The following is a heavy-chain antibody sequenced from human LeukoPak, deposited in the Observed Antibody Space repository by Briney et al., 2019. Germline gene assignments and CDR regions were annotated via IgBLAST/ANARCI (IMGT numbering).Heavy chain of an antibody. J-gene: IGHJ4*02. CDR3: ASLGKFIRYSGSYWDYFDY. D-gene: IGHD1-26*01. CDR2: IIPIFGTA. V-gene: IGHV1-69*06. CDR1: GGTFSSYA. Sequence: SVKVSCKASGGTFSSYAISWVRQAPGQGLEWMGGIIPIFGTANYAQKFQGRVTITADKSTSTAYMELSSLRSDDTAVYYCASLGKFIRYSGSYWDYFDYWGQGTLVTVSS.